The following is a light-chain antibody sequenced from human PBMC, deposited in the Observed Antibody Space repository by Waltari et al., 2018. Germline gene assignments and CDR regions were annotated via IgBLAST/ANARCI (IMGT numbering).Light chain of an antibody. V-gene: IGKV3-20*01. CDR3: QKYGTLPAT. Sequence: DIALTQSPGTLSVSPGARATLSCRASQSVRGTLAWYQQKPGQAPRLLIYDASTRATGVPDRFSGSGLGTDFSLTISRLEPEDFAVYYCQKYGTLPATFGQGTKVEIK. CDR2: DAS. J-gene: IGKJ1*01. CDR1: QSVRGT.